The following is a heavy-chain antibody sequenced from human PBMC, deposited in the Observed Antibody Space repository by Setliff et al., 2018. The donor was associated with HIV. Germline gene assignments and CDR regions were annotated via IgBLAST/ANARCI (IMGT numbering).Heavy chain of an antibody. CDR3: ARESPHGGDYILTTYYMDV. CDR1: GESFSGYY. J-gene: IGHJ6*03. D-gene: IGHD4-17*01. Sequence: KASETLSLTCVVYGESFSGYYWSWIRQPPGKGLEWIGEINHSGSTNCNPSLKSRVTISLDTSKNQFSLKLSSVTAADTAVYYCARESPHGGDYILTTYYMDVWGKGTTVTVSS. V-gene: IGHV4-34*01. CDR2: INHSGST.